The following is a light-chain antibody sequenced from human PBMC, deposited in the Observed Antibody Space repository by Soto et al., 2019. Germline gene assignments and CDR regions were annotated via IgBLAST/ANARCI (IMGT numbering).Light chain of an antibody. V-gene: IGKV1-5*03. J-gene: IGKJ1*01. CDR3: QYCSDYCWT. CDR1: QTISSW. Sequence: DIQLTQSPSTLSASVGDRVTITCRASQTISSWLAWYQQKPGKAPNLLIYETSNLESGVPSRFSGSGSGTEVTLTISSLQPDDFATYYCQYCSDYCWTFGQGTKVEIK. CDR2: ETS.